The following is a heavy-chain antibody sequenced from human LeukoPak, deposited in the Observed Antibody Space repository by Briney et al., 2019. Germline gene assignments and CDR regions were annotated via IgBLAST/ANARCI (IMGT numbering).Heavy chain of an antibody. CDR1: GGSISGYY. D-gene: IGHD3-16*01. Sequence: SETLSLTCSVSGGSISGYYWQWIRQPPGKGPEWIGHIYYSGTTNYNPSLRSRVTISVDTSNNQFSLRLTSVTAADTAVYYCARGDYYDGGGRNWFDPWGQGTLVTVSS. J-gene: IGHJ5*02. V-gene: IGHV4-59*12. CDR2: IYYSGTT. CDR3: ARGDYYDGGGRNWFDP.